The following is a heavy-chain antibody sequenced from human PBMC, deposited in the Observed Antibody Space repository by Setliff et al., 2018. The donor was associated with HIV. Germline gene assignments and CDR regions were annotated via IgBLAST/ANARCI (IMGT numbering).Heavy chain of an antibody. D-gene: IGHD4-17*01. V-gene: IGHV1-2*02. CDR2: INPNSSDT. Sequence: ASVKVSCKASGYKFTGHHIQWMRQAPGQGLEWMGWINPNSSDTNYAQKFQGRVTMTRDTSISTAYMGLSRLRSDDTAVYYCARRVPPIPSGDLDYWGQGTLVTVSS. CDR3: ARRVPPIPSGDLDY. CDR1: GYKFTGHH. J-gene: IGHJ4*02.